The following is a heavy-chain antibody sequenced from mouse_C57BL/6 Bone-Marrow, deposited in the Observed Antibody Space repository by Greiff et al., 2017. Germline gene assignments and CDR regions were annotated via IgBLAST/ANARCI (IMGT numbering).Heavy chain of an antibody. CDR3: ARNYYGSSAYWYFDV. CDR2: IWTGGGT. Sequence: QVQLQQSGPGLVAPSQSLSITCTVSGFSLTSYAISWVRQPPGKGLEWLGVIWTGGGTNYNSALKSRLSISKDNSKSQVFLKMNSLQTDDTARYYCARNYYGSSAYWYFDVWGTGTTVTVSS. D-gene: IGHD1-1*01. J-gene: IGHJ1*03. V-gene: IGHV2-9-1*01. CDR1: GFSLTSYA.